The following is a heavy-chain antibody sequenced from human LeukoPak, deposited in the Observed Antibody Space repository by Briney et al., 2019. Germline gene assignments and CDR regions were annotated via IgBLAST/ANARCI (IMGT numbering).Heavy chain of an antibody. CDR1: GGTFSSYA. CDR2: IIPIFGTA. D-gene: IGHD2-2*02. CDR3: ARAASVVVPAAIGLDP. V-gene: IGHV1-69*01. J-gene: IGHJ5*02. Sequence: SVKVSCEASGGTFSSYAISWVRQAPGQGLEWMGGIIPIFGTANYAQKFQGRVTITADESTSTAYMELSSLRSEDTAVYYCARAASVVVPAAIGLDPWGQGTLVTVSS.